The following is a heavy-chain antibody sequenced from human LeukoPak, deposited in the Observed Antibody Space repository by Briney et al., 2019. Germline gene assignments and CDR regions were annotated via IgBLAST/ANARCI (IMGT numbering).Heavy chain of an antibody. CDR2: FGLYGGTT. CDR1: GLIFSSYA. Sequence: PGGSLRLSCAASGLIFSSYAMTWVRQAPGKGLEWVSSFGLYGGTTHYADSVKGRSTISRDNSKNTLYLQMTSLRADDTAVYYCVKDSSTTSWYFAFDVWGQGTMVAVSS. D-gene: IGHD2-2*01. V-gene: IGHV3-23*01. CDR3: VKDSSTTSWYFAFDV. J-gene: IGHJ3*01.